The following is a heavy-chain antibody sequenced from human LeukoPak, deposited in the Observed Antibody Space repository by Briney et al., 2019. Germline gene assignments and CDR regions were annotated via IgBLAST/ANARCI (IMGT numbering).Heavy chain of an antibody. CDR2: IRFDEREK. CDR1: GFSFNNYG. CDR3: AKTSLSDSSGHYYYMDV. J-gene: IGHJ6*03. Sequence: QTGGSLRLACAASGFSFNNYGMHWVRHTPSKGLEWVAFIRFDEREKFYADSVKGRFTISRDNSRNTVSLQLSNLGTEDTALYYCAKTSLSDSSGHYYYMDVWGKGTTVTVSS. V-gene: IGHV3-30*02. D-gene: IGHD3-3*01.